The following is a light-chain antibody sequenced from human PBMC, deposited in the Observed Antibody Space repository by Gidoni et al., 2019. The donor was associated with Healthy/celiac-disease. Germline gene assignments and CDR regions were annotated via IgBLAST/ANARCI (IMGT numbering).Light chain of an antibody. CDR1: QSIRSY. CDR2: AAS. Sequence: IQMTQPPSSLSASVGDRVTTTCRASQSIRSYLNWDQQKPGKAPKLLIYAASSLQSGVPSRCSGSGSGTDFTLTISSLQPEDFATYYCQQSYSTWTFGQGTKVEIK. J-gene: IGKJ1*01. CDR3: QQSYSTWT. V-gene: IGKV1-39*01.